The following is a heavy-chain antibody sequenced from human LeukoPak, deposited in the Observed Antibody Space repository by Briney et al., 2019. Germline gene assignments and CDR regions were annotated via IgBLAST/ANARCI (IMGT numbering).Heavy chain of an antibody. Sequence: GGSLRLSCAASGFSFTGYAMSWVRQAPGKGLEWVSVVSGSGATAFYADSVKGRFTISRDNSKNTLYLQMNSLRAEDTAVYYCAKTGLNSSRYYSPWGRDTLFDSWGQGTLVTVSS. CDR2: VSGSGATA. D-gene: IGHD3-22*01. CDR3: AKTGLNSSRYYSPWGRDTLFDS. V-gene: IGHV3-23*01. J-gene: IGHJ4*02. CDR1: GFSFTGYA.